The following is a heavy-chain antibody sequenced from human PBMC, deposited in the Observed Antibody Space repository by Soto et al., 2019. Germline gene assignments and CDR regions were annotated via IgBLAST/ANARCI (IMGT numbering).Heavy chain of an antibody. J-gene: IGHJ4*02. D-gene: IGHD3-3*01. CDR2: INDSGST. CDR1: GGSFSGYY. V-gene: IGHV4-34*01. CDR3: ARGWGIFGEVTPFDY. Sequence: QVQLQQWGAGLLKPSETLSLTCAVYGGSFSGYYWSWIRQPPGKGREWIGEINDSGSTKYNPPLKSRAIQSVDTSKTQFAVKLSSVTAADTAVYYWARGWGIFGEVTPFDYWGQGTLVTVSS.